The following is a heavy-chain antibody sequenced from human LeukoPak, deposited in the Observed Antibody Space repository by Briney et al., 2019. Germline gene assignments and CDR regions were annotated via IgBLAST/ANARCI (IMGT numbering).Heavy chain of an antibody. CDR1: GFTFSSSA. CDR2: ISSSGSTI. Sequence: PGGSLRLSCAASGFTFSSSAMSWVRQAPGKGLEWVSYISSSGSTIYYADSVKGRFTISRDNAKNSLYLQMNSLRAEDTAVYYCARAGAGYDILAGYYPAYYFDYWGQGTLVTVSS. J-gene: IGHJ4*02. CDR3: ARAGAGYDILAGYYPAYYFDY. V-gene: IGHV3-48*04. D-gene: IGHD3-9*01.